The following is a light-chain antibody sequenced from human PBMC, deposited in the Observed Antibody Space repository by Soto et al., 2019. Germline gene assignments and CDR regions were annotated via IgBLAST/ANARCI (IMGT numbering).Light chain of an antibody. V-gene: IGKV1-39*01. Sequence: DLQMTQSPSSLSASVGDRVTITCRASQSISSYLNWYQQKPGKAPKLLIYAASSLQSGVPSRFSGRGSGTDVTLAISILQPEDFATYYCQQSYSTPYTFGQGTKLEIK. CDR2: AAS. J-gene: IGKJ2*01. CDR1: QSISSY. CDR3: QQSYSTPYT.